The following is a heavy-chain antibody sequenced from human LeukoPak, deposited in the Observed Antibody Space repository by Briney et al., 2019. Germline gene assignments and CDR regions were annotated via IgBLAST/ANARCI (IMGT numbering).Heavy chain of an antibody. V-gene: IGHV3-23*01. CDR3: ATLYGDYNWYFTL. Sequence: GGSLRLSCEVSGDNLNRYVMSWVRQAPGKGLEWVSPISASGGTTYYADSVQGRFTTSRDNSKNTLYLQLNSLRAEDTALYYCATLYGDYNWYFTLWGRGTLVTVSS. D-gene: IGHD4-17*01. CDR1: GDNLNRYV. J-gene: IGHJ2*01. CDR2: ISASGGTT.